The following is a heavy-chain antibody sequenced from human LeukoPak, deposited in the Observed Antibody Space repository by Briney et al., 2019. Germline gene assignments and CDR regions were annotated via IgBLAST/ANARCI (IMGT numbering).Heavy chain of an antibody. CDR3: ARDSQLELLLGDFDY. J-gene: IGHJ4*02. CDR1: GYTFTSYG. Sequence: ASVKVSCKASGYTFTSYGISWVRQAPGQGLEWMGWISAYNGNTNYAQKLQGRVTMTTDTSTSTAYMELRSLRSDDTAVYYCARDSQLELLLGDFDYWGQGTLVTVSS. D-gene: IGHD1-1*01. V-gene: IGHV1-18*01. CDR2: ISAYNGNT.